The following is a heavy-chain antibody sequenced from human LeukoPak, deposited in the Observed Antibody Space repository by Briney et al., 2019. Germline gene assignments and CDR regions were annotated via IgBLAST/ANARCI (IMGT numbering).Heavy chain of an antibody. CDR3: AKPYCTGGVCSYFDY. V-gene: IGHV3-30*18. J-gene: IGHJ4*02. Sequence: GGSLRLSCAASGFTFSSYGMHWVRQAPGKGLEWVAVISYDGSNKYHADSVKGRFTISRDNSKNTLYLQMNSLRAEDTAVYYCAKPYCTGGVCSYFDYWGQGTLVTVSS. CDR2: ISYDGSNK. CDR1: GFTFSSYG. D-gene: IGHD2-8*02.